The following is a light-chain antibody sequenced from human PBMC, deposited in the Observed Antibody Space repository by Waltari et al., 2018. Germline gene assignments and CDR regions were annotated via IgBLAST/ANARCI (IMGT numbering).Light chain of an antibody. CDR3: QHHVSLPAT. V-gene: IGKV3-20*01. CDR2: GAS. Sequence: EIVLPQSPGTLSLSPGERANPSCRASQSVSRYLAWYQQKPGQDPRLLIYGASTRATGIPDRFSGSGSGTDFSLTISRLEPEDFAVYFCQHHVSLPATFGQGTKVEIK. J-gene: IGKJ1*01. CDR1: QSVSRY.